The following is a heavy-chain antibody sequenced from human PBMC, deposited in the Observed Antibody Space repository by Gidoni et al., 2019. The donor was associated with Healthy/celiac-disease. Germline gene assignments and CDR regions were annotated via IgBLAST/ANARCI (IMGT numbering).Heavy chain of an antibody. J-gene: IGHJ5*02. Sequence: QVQLQQWGAGLLKPSETLSLTCAVYGGSFSGYYWSGIRPPPGKGLEWIREINHSGSTNYNPSLKSRVTISVDTSKNQFSLKLSSVTAADTAVYYCARGKGGDGDYVLSNWFDPWGQGTLVTVSS. CDR1: GGSFSGYY. CDR2: INHSGST. D-gene: IGHD4-17*01. CDR3: ARGKGGDGDYVLSNWFDP. V-gene: IGHV4-34*01.